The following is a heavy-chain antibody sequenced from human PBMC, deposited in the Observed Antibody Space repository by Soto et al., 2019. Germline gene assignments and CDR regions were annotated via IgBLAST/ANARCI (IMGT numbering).Heavy chain of an antibody. CDR2: IYHSGST. Sequence: SEALSLTCAVRDGSIGSEYWTWISKPPGKRLERIGYIYHSGSTSYKPSLKNPLTTSVDTTNNQFCVSLSFVSVPATAVYNCAGRYGGNVAYWGRGTPVTVS. V-gene: IGHV4-59*01. D-gene: IGHD1-26*01. CDR1: DGSIGSEY. J-gene: IGHJ4*01. CDR3: AGRYGGNVAY.